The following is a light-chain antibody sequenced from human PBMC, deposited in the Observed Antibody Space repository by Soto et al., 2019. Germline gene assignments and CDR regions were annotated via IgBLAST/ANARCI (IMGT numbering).Light chain of an antibody. Sequence: DIQMTQSPSTLSASVGDRVTITCRASQNSSRWLAWYQQKPGKAPNLLIYDASTVKTGVPSRFSGSGSGTEFTLTINSLQPDDFATYYCQQYNSYPLTFCQGTKVEIK. J-gene: IGKJ1*01. CDR2: DAS. CDR3: QQYNSYPLT. V-gene: IGKV1-5*01. CDR1: QNSSRW.